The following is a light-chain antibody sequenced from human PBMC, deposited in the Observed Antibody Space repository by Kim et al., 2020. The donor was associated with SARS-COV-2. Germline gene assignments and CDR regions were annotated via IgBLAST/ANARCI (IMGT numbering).Light chain of an antibody. Sequence: QSLLTQPPSVSAAPGQKVTISCSGGTSNIPINYVYWYQHLPGTAPRLLIFDDNRRPSGIPDRFSGSKSGTTATLDISGLHTGDEADYYCGAWDNSLSFAVFGGGTQLTVL. CDR3: GAWDNSLSFAV. CDR1: TSNIPINY. CDR2: DDN. V-gene: IGLV1-51*01. J-gene: IGLJ3*02.